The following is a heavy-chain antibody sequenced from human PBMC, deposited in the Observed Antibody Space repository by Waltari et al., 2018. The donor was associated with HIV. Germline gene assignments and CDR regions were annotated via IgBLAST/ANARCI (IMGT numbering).Heavy chain of an antibody. D-gene: IGHD2-15*01. J-gene: IGHJ4*02. Sequence: QVQVVESGGGVVQPGPSFRLSCEASGFRFSYSGRHWVRQAPGKGLGWVAVIWFDGDKKVFADSVKGRFTISRENSKNTVELHMNSVTAEDTAVYYCARASPEGGYLDYWGQGTLVTVSS. CDR2: IWFDGDKK. CDR1: GFRFSYSG. V-gene: IGHV3-33*01. CDR3: ARASPEGGYLDY.